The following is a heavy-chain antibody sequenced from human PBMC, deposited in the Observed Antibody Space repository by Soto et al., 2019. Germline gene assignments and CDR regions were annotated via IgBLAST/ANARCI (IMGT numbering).Heavy chain of an antibody. CDR1: GGTFSSYA. CDR2: IIPIFGTA. J-gene: IGHJ6*02. V-gene: IGHV1-69*13. D-gene: IGHD5-12*01. Sequence: SVKVSCKASGGTFSSYAISWVRQAPGQGLEWMGGIIPIFGTANYAQKFQGRVTITADESTSTAYMELSSLRSEDTAVYYCARGSGYDSEDYYYYRMDVWGQGTTVTVSS. CDR3: ARGSGYDSEDYYYYRMDV.